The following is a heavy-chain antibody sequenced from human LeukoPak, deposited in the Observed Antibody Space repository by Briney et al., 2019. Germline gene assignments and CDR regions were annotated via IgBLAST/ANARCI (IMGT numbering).Heavy chain of an antibody. CDR2: FDPEDGET. CDR3: ATVPSSQTRTDNWFDP. Sequence: ASVKVSCKVSGYTLTELSMHWVRQAPGKGLEWMGGFDPEDGETIYAQKFQGRVTMTEDTSTDTAYMELSSLRSEDTAVYYCATVPSSQTRTDNWFDPWGQGTLVTVSS. J-gene: IGHJ5*02. CDR1: GYTLTELS. D-gene: IGHD1-1*01. V-gene: IGHV1-24*01.